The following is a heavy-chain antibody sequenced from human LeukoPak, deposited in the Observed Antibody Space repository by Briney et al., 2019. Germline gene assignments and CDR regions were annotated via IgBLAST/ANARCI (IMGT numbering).Heavy chain of an antibody. Sequence: PSETLSLTCSVSGGSIRSNGYYWGWIRQPPGKGLEWIGSIYYSGNTFYNPSLKSRVTISVDTSKNQFSLKLSSVTAADTAVYYCARQGYSYGHTFDYWGQGTLVTVSS. CDR1: GGSIRSNGYY. CDR3: ARQGYSYGHTFDY. CDR2: IYYSGNT. V-gene: IGHV4-39*01. J-gene: IGHJ4*02. D-gene: IGHD5-18*01.